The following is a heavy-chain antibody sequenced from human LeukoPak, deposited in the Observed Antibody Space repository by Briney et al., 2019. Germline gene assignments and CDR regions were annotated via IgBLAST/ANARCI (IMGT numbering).Heavy chain of an antibody. V-gene: IGHV4-61*01. CDR3: ARDLRGPLGYFDL. J-gene: IGHJ2*01. CDR2: IYYSGST. D-gene: IGHD3-10*01. CDR1: GGSISSGNYY. Sequence: SETLSLTCTVSGGSISSGNYYWSWIRQPPGKGLEWIGYIYYSGSTNYNPSLKSRVTISVDTSKNQFSLKLSSVTAADTAVYYCARDLRGPLGYFDLWGRGTLVTVSS.